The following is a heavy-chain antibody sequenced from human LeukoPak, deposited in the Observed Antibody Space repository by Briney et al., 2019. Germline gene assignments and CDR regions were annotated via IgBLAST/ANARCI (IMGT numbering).Heavy chain of an antibody. V-gene: IGHV4-39*07. CDR3: ARDISGPPENWFDP. CDR1: GGSISSSSYY. Sequence: SETLSLTCTVSGGSISSSSYYWGWIRQPPGKGLEWIGSIYYSGSTYYNPSLKSRVTISVDTSKNQFSLKLSSVTAADTAVYYCARDISGPPENWFDPWGQGTLVTVSS. D-gene: IGHD6-19*01. CDR2: IYYSGST. J-gene: IGHJ5*02.